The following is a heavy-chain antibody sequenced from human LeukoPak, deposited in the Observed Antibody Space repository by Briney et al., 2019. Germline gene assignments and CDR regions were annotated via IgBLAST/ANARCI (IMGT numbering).Heavy chain of an antibody. Sequence: SETLSLTXTVSGDSLNSYYWSWIRQPPGKGLEWIGYIYYSGSTNYNPSLKSRVTISVDTSNIQFSRKLASVTATDTAGDYCTKGRIQLGYWGQGTLITVAS. V-gene: IGHV4-59*01. CDR1: GDSLNSYY. CDR3: TKGRIQLGY. CDR2: IYYSGST. D-gene: IGHD5-18*01. J-gene: IGHJ4*02.